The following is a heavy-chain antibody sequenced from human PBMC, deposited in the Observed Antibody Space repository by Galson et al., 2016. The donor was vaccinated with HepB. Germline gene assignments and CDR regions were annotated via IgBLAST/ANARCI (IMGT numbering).Heavy chain of an antibody. J-gene: IGHJ4*01. CDR1: GGSISSSNW. V-gene: IGHV4-4*02. Sequence: SETLSLTCVVSGGSISSSNWWTWVRQPSGKGLEWIGEIYPSGSTNYNPSLKSRVTISVDKSKDQFSLNLTSVTAADTAVYFCASEDYWGQRTLVTVSS. CDR3: ASEDY. CDR2: IYPSGST.